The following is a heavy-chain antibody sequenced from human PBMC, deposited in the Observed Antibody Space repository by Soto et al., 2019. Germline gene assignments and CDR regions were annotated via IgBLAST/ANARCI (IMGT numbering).Heavy chain of an antibody. V-gene: IGHV4-30-4*01. CDR2: IYYSGST. CDR1: GGSISSGDYY. Sequence: SETLSLTCTVSGGSISSGDYYWSWIRQPPGKGLEWIGYIYYSGSTYYNPSLKSRVTISVDTSKNQFSLKLSSVTAADTAVYYCASALRLGELSSHDAFGIWGQGTMVTVSS. J-gene: IGHJ3*02. D-gene: IGHD3-16*02. CDR3: ASALRLGELSSHDAFGI.